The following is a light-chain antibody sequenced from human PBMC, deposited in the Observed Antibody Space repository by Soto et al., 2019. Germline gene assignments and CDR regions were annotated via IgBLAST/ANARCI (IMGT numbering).Light chain of an antibody. Sequence: QSALTQPPSASGSPGQSVTISCTGTSSDVGKYDYVSWFQHHPGKAPKLIIYEVSKRPSGVPDRFSGSKSGSTASLTVSGLQTEDEADYYCCSHAGSKNYYLFGPGTKLTVL. J-gene: IGLJ1*01. CDR2: EVS. CDR3: CSHAGSKNYYL. CDR1: SSDVGKYDY. V-gene: IGLV2-8*01.